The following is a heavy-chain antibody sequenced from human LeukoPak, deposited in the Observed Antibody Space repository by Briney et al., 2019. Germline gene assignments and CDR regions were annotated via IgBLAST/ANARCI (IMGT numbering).Heavy chain of an antibody. Sequence: SETLSLTCAVYGGSFSGYYWSWIRQPPGKGLEWIGEINHSGSTNYNPSLKSRVTISVDTSKNQFSLKLSSVTAAGTAVYYCARRDYYYVWGSYRAFDIWGQGTMVTVSS. D-gene: IGHD3-16*02. V-gene: IGHV4-34*01. CDR1: GGSFSGYY. CDR3: ARRDYYYVWGSYRAFDI. J-gene: IGHJ3*02. CDR2: INHSGST.